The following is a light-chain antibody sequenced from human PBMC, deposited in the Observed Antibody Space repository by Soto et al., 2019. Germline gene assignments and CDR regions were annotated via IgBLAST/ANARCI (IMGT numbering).Light chain of an antibody. CDR2: DVS. Sequence: QSALTQPASVSGSPGQSITISCTGTSIDVGYYNSVSWYQRHPGKVPKLIIYDVSSRPSGVSNRFSGFKSGNTASLTISGLQAEDEADYYCSSYPSSETHVLFGGGTKLTVL. J-gene: IGLJ2*01. V-gene: IGLV2-14*03. CDR3: SSYPSSETHVL. CDR1: SIDVGYYNS.